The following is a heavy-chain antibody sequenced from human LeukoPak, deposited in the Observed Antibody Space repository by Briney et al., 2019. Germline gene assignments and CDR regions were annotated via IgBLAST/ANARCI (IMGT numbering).Heavy chain of an antibody. J-gene: IGHJ4*02. CDR1: GFTFSSYA. D-gene: IGHD2-2*01. CDR3: AKDTKSPDIVVAPAAINY. CDR2: ISGSGGST. Sequence: GGSLRLSCAASGFTFSSYAMSWVRQAPGKGLEWVSAISGSGGSTYYADSVKGRFTISRDNSKNTLYLQMDSLRAEDTAVYHCAKDTKSPDIVVAPAAINYWGQGTLVTVSS. V-gene: IGHV3-23*01.